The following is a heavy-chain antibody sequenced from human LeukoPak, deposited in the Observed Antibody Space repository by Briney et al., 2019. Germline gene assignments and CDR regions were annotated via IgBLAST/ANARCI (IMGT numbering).Heavy chain of an antibody. CDR2: IYTSGST. J-gene: IGHJ6*02. Sequence: TSETLSLTCTVSGGSISSYYWSWIRQPAGKGLEWIGRIYTSGSTNYNPSLKSRVTMSVDTSKNQFSLKLSSVTAADTAVYYCARDIVVVGDYYYGMDVWGQGTTVTVSS. D-gene: IGHD2-2*01. CDR3: ARDIVVVGDYYYGMDV. CDR1: GGSISSYY. V-gene: IGHV4-4*07.